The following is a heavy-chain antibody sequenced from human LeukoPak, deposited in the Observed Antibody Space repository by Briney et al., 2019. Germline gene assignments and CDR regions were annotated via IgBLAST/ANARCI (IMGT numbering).Heavy chain of an antibody. CDR2: IYYSGST. D-gene: IGHD1-20*01. CDR3: ARESGITGIYYYYYMDV. J-gene: IGHJ6*03. CDR1: GGSISSSSYY. V-gene: IGHV4-39*07. Sequence: SETLSLTCSLSGGSISSSSYYWGWIRQPPGKGLEWTGRIYYSGSTNYNPTLKSRVTISVDKSKNQFSLKLSSVTAADTAVYYCARESGITGIYYYYYMDVWGKGTTVTVSS.